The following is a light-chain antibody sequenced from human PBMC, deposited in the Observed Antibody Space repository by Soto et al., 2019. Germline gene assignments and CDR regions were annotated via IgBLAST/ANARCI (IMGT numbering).Light chain of an antibody. CDR1: NIGSKS. CDR2: YDS. V-gene: IGLV3-21*04. Sequence: SYELTQPPSVSVAPGKTARITCGGNNIGSKSVHWYQQKPGQAPVLVIYYDSDWPSGIPERFSGSNSGNTATLTISRVEAGDEADYYCQVWDSSSDLGVFGGGTQLTVL. J-gene: IGLJ2*01. CDR3: QVWDSSSDLGV.